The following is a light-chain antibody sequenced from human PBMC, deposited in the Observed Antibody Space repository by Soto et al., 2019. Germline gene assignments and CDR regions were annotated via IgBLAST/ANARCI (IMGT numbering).Light chain of an antibody. Sequence: DIQMTQSPSTLSASVGDRVTITCRASQSVFSWLAWYQQKPGQAPKLLIYDASTLEGGVPSRFSGSGSGTEFTLAIGGLQPDDFATYHCQQYTNFSCSFGQGTKVEV. V-gene: IGKV1-5*01. J-gene: IGKJ1*01. CDR1: QSVFSW. CDR2: DAS. CDR3: QQYTNFSCS.